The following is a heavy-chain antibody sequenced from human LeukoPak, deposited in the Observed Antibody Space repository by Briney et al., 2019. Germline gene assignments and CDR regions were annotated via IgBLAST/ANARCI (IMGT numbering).Heavy chain of an antibody. V-gene: IGHV3-21*01. D-gene: IGHD6-13*01. CDR1: GFTFSSYS. Sequence: PGGSLRLSCAASGFTFSSYSMNWVRQAAGKGLEWVSSISSSSSYIYYADSVKGRFTISRDNAKNSLYLQMNSLRGEDTAVYYWAREVSSTPNGDWFDPWGQGTLVTVSS. CDR3: AREVSSTPNGDWFDP. CDR2: ISSSSSYI. J-gene: IGHJ5*02.